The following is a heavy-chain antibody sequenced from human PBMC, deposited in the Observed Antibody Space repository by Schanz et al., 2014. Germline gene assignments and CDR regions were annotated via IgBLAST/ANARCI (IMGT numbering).Heavy chain of an antibody. V-gene: IGHV3-30*02. CDR3: AREAKWGQWYFDL. J-gene: IGHJ2*01. Sequence: QVHLVESGGGVVQPGGSLRLSCAASGFTFSTYGMHWVRQAPGKGLEWVAFIRDDGTYQNYADSIKGRLTVSRDNSENTVYLEFHSLRSEDTALYYCAREAKWGQWYFDLWGRGSLVTVSS. D-gene: IGHD1-26*01. CDR2: IRDDGTYQ. CDR1: GFTFSTYG.